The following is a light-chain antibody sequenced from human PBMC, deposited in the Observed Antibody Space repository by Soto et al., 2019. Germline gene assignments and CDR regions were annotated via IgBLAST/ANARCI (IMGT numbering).Light chain of an antibody. CDR1: ETISGW. J-gene: IGKJ2*01. V-gene: IGKV1-5*03. Sequence: DIQMTQSPSTLSASVGDRVTITCRASETISGWLAWYQQKPGKAPKLLINKASTLESRVPSRFSGSGSGTEFTLTISSLQPDDFATYYCQQYKSYSSSTFGQGTKLEIK. CDR3: QQYKSYSSST. CDR2: KAS.